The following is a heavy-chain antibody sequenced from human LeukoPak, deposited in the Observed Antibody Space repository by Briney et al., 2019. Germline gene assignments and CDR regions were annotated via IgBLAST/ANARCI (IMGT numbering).Heavy chain of an antibody. V-gene: IGHV3-30*02. D-gene: IGHD3-9*01. CDR3: VKGTFDWSFPLYFDS. J-gene: IGHJ4*02. Sequence: GGSLRLSCGASGFTFSSFGMHWVRQAPGKGLEWVAFIRFDGSNKYYADSVKGRFTISRDNSKNTMYLQMNSPRVEDTAVYYCVKGTFDWSFPLYFDSWGQGILVTVSS. CDR2: IRFDGSNK. CDR1: GFTFSSFG.